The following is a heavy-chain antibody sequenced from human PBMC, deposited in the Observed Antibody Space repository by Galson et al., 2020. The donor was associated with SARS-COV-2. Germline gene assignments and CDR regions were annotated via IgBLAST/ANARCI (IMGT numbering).Heavy chain of an antibody. J-gene: IGHJ6*02. Sequence: ASEPLSLPCTVSGGSISSYYWSWIPQPPGKGLEWIRYIYYSGSTHYNPSLKSRVTILVDTSKNQFSLKLNSVTAADTAVYYCARGLAGTVRIVRYYGMDVWGQGTTVTGSS. CDR2: IYYSGST. CDR1: GGSISSYY. D-gene: IGHD6-19*01. V-gene: IGHV4-59*01. CDR3: ARGLAGTVRIVRYYGMDV.